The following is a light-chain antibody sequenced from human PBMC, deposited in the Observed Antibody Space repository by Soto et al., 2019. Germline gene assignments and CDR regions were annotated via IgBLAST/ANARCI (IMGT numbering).Light chain of an antibody. Sequence: EIVMTQSPATLSVSPGERATLSCRASQSVSSNLAWYQQKPGQAPRLLIYDASNRATGIPARFSGSGSGTDFTLTISNLEPEDFAVYYCQHRSSWPTFGQGTRLEIK. CDR2: DAS. CDR1: QSVSSN. CDR3: QHRSSWPT. V-gene: IGKV3-11*01. J-gene: IGKJ5*01.